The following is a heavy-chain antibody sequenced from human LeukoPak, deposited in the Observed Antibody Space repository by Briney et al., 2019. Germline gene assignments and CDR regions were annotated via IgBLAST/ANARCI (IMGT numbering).Heavy chain of an antibody. J-gene: IGHJ4*02. Sequence: SETLSLTCTVSGGSISSSSYYWGWIRQPPGKGLEWIGSIYYSGSTYYNPSLKSRVAISVDTSKNQFSLKLSFVTAADTAVYYCARRLPYRNPSSFDYWGQGTLVTVSS. CDR2: IYYSGST. CDR3: ARRLPYRNPSSFDY. CDR1: GGSISSSSYY. V-gene: IGHV4-39*01. D-gene: IGHD4-11*01.